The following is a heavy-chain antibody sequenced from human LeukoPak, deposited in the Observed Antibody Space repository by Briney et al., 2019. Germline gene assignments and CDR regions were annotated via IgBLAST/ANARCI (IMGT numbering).Heavy chain of an antibody. CDR3: AKGKYFDWSYAFEI. CDR1: GYTFTGYY. V-gene: IGHV1-2*02. CDR2: INPNSGGT. Sequence: GASVKVSCKASGYTFTGYYMHWVRQAPGQGLEWMGWINPNSGGTNYAQKFQGRVTMTRDTSISTAYMELSRLRSDDTAIYHCAKGKYFDWSYAFEIWGQGTMITVSS. J-gene: IGHJ3*02. D-gene: IGHD3-9*01.